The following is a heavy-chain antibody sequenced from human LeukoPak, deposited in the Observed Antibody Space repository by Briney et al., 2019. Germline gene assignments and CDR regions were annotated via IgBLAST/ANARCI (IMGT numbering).Heavy chain of an antibody. D-gene: IGHD3-10*01. CDR1: GFTFDDYA. J-gene: IGHJ4*02. CDR3: AKDGSWFGELLSWFDY. CDR2: ISWNSGSI. V-gene: IGHV3-9*01. Sequence: PGGSLRLSCAASGFTFDDYAMHWVRQAPGKGLEWVSGISWNSGSIDYADSVKGRFTISRDNAKNSLYLQMNSLRAEDTALYYCAKDGSWFGELLSWFDYWGQGTLVTVSS.